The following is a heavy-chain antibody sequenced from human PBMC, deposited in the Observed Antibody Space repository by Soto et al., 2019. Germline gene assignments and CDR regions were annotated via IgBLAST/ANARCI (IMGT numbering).Heavy chain of an antibody. Sequence: GASVKVSCKASGYTFINYPLHWVRQAPGQRPEWMGWINAGDDKTQYSQKFQGRFTITRDTSASTGYMELNSLRSEDTAVYYCAIFPFTLVRGVIPYLDYWGQGTLVTVS. CDR1: GYTFINYP. V-gene: IGHV1-3*01. CDR3: AIFPFTLVRGVIPYLDY. D-gene: IGHD3-10*01. J-gene: IGHJ4*02. CDR2: INAGDDKT.